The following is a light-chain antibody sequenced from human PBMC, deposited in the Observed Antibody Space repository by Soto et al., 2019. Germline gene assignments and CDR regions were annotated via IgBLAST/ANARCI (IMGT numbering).Light chain of an antibody. CDR3: SSYAGSNTYVV. Sequence: QSALTQPPSASGSPGQSVTISCTGTSSDIGGYNYVSWYQQHPGKAPKLMIYEVSRRPSGVPDRFSGSTSGNTASLTVSGLQAEDEAVYYCSSYAGSNTYVVFGGGTKVTVL. V-gene: IGLV2-8*01. CDR2: EVS. J-gene: IGLJ2*01. CDR1: SSDIGGYNY.